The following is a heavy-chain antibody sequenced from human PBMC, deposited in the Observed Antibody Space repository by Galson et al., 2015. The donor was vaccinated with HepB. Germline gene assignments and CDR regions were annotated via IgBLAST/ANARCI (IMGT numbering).Heavy chain of an antibody. CDR3: ARGRPSVEAATGDY. Sequence: SLRLSCAASGFIFSSHAMHWVRQAPGKGLEWVAVISYDGSNKYYADSVKGRFTISRDNSKNTLYLQMNSLRAEDTAVYYCARGRPSVEAATGDYWGQGTLVTVSS. CDR2: ISYDGSNK. J-gene: IGHJ4*02. V-gene: IGHV3-30-3*01. CDR1: GFIFSSHA. D-gene: IGHD2-15*01.